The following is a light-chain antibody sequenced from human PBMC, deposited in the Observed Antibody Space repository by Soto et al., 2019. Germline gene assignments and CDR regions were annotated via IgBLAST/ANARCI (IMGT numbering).Light chain of an antibody. J-gene: IGLJ2*01. CDR1: SSDVGGYHY. CDR3: SSYAGSNYEV. V-gene: IGLV2-8*01. CDR2: EVS. Sequence: QSALTQPPSASGSPGQSVTISCTGTSSDVGGYHYVSWYQQHPGKAPKLMIYEVSKRPSGVPDRISGSKSGNTASLTVSGLHAEDEAVYYCSSYAGSNYEVFGGGTKLTVL.